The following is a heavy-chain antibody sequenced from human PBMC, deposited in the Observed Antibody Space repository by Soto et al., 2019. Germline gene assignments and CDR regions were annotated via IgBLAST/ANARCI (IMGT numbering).Heavy chain of an antibody. V-gene: IGHV3-74*01. D-gene: IGHD4-17*01. CDR3: ARGVRGSYGLDI. CDR2: IYTDGSRT. Sequence: EVQLVESGGGLVQPGGSQRLSCAVSGFTFSDYWMHWVRQAPGKGLVWVSRIYTDGSRTNYADSVKGRFTISRDNAENTLYLQMNSLRAEETAVYYCARGVRGSYGLDIWGQGTMVTVSS. CDR1: GFTFSDYW. J-gene: IGHJ3*02.